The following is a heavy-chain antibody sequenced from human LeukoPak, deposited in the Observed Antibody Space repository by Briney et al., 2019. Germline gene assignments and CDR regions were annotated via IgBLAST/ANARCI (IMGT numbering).Heavy chain of an antibody. J-gene: IGHJ4*02. D-gene: IGHD2-21*01. CDR3: ARGRGPGDPDY. CDR2: IYYSRST. V-gene: IGHV4-59*01. Sequence: SETLSLTCAVSGGSINNYFWSWIRQPPGKGLEWIGYIYYSRSTNYNPSLKSRVTISLDTSKNQFSLKLSSVSAADTAMYYCARGRGPGDPDYWGQGTPVTVSS. CDR1: GGSINNYF.